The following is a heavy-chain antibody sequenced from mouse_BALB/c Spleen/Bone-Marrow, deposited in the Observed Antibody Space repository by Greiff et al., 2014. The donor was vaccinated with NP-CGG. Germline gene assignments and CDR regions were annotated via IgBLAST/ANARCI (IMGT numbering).Heavy chain of an antibody. V-gene: IGHV1-87*01. J-gene: IGHJ2*01. CDR3: ASYYDYDGRGY. Sequence: VHLVESGAELARPGASVKLSCKASGYTFTSYWMQWVKQRPGQGLEWIGAIYPGDGDTRYTQKFKGKATLTADKSSSTAYMQLSSLASEDSAVYYCASYYDYDGRGYWGKAPLSQSPQ. CDR1: GYTFTSYW. D-gene: IGHD2-4*01. CDR2: IYPGDGDT.